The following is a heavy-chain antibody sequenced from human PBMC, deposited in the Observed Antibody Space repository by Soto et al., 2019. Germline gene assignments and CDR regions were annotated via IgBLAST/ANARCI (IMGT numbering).Heavy chain of an antibody. J-gene: IGHJ4*02. CDR2: IWYDGSNK. CDR3: AREHVDYGDYVSPIDY. Sequence: QVQLVESGGGVVQPGRSLRLSCAASGFTFSSYGMHWVRQAPGKGLEWVAVIWYDGSNKYYADSVKGRFTNSRDNSKNTLYLQINGLRAEDTAVYYCAREHVDYGDYVSPIDYWGQGTLVTVSS. D-gene: IGHD4-17*01. V-gene: IGHV3-33*01. CDR1: GFTFSSYG.